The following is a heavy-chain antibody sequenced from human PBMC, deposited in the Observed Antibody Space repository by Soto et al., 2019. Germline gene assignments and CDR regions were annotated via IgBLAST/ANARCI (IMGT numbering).Heavy chain of an antibody. V-gene: IGHV1-58*01. CDR3: AAESYYDSSGYLGGD. D-gene: IGHD3-22*01. J-gene: IGHJ4*02. CDR1: GFTFTSSA. CDR2: IVVGSGNT. Sequence: SVKVSCKASGFTFTSSAVHWVRQARGQRLEWIGWIVVGSGNTNYAQKFQERVTITRDMSTSTAYMELSSLRSEDTAVYYCAAESYYDSSGYLGGDWGQGTLVTVSS.